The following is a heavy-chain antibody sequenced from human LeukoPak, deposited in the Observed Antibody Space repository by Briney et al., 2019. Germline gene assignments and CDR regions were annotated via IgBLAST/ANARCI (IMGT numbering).Heavy chain of an antibody. CDR2: IRTKAYDGAT. D-gene: IGHD5-18*01. J-gene: IGHJ4*02. CDR1: GFTFGDYA. CDR3: TTDATWIQLWLPYDY. V-gene: IGHV3-49*04. Sequence: GGSLRLSCIASGFTFGDYALDWVRQAPGKGLEWVGFIRTKAYDGATEYAASVQGRFTISRDDSKRIAYLQMNSLKTEDTAVYYCTTDATWIQLWLPYDYWGQGTLVTVSS.